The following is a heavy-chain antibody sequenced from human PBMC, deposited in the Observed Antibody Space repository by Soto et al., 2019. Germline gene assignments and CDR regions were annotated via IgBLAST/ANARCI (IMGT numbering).Heavy chain of an antibody. Sequence: QLVQSGAEVKKPGASLRVSCKASGYSLTDYYIHWLRQAPGQGFEWMGWINPKSGGTSYAEKFRGGVTLTRDTSVSTVYMEVNTLTSGDTAIYYCVRGLITVPPYSYFGLDVWGQGATVTVSS. J-gene: IGHJ6*02. V-gene: IGHV1-2*02. D-gene: IGHD3-16*01. CDR1: GYSLTDYY. CDR2: INPKSGGT. CDR3: VRGLITVPPYSYFGLDV.